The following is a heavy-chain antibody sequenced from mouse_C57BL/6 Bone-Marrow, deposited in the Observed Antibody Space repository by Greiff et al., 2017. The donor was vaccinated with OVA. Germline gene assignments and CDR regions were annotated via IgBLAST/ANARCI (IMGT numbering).Heavy chain of an antibody. D-gene: IGHD1-2*01. Sequence: VQLQQPGAELVRPGSSVKLSCKASGYTFTSYWMDWVKQRPGQGLEWIGNIYPSDSETHYNQKFKDKATLTVDKSSSTAYMQPTSLTSENSAVYYCASHYYWSHWYFDVWGTGTTVTVSS. CDR1: GYTFTSYW. V-gene: IGHV1-61*01. CDR2: IYPSDSET. CDR3: ASHYYWSHWYFDV. J-gene: IGHJ1*03.